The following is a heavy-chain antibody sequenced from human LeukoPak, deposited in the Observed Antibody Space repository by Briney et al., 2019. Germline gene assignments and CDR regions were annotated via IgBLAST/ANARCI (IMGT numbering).Heavy chain of an antibody. CDR3: AKRQLSTGMDV. CDR1: GGTFSSSA. CDR2: ISGSGGST. D-gene: IGHD5-18*01. V-gene: IGHV3-23*01. J-gene: IGHJ6*02. Sequence: ASVKVSCKASGGTFSSSAMSWVRQAPGKGLEWVSAISGSGGSTYYADSVKGRFTISRDNSKNTLYLQMNGLRAEDTAVYYCAKRQLSTGMDVWGQGTTVTVSS.